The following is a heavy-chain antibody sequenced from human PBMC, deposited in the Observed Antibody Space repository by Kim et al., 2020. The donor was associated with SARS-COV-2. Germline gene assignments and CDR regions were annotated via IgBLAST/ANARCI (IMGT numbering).Heavy chain of an antibody. V-gene: IGHV4-34*01. D-gene: IGHD1-26*01. CDR2: INHSGST. Sequence: SETLSLTCAVYGGSFSGYYWSWIRQPPGKGLEWIGEINHSGSTNYNPSLKSRVTISVDTSKNQFSLKLSSVTAADTAVYYCASTQDWELLLGGAFDIWGQGTMVTVSS. CDR1: GGSFSGYY. J-gene: IGHJ3*02. CDR3: ASTQDWELLLGGAFDI.